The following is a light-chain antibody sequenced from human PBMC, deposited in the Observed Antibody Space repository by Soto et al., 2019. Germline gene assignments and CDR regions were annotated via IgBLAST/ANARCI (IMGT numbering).Light chain of an antibody. CDR3: QQLRMHPST. Sequence: IQLTHYPSSLSASVGDRVTITCRASQDIAIYLAWYQQKPGEAPKLLIYAASTLYGGVPSRFSGSGSGTDFALTITSLQAEDFATYYCQQLRMHPSTFGGGTKVDIK. CDR2: AAS. V-gene: IGKV1-9*01. CDR1: QDIAIY. J-gene: IGKJ4*01.